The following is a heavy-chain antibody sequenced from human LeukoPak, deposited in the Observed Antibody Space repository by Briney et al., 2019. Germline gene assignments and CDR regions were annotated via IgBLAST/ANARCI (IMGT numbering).Heavy chain of an antibody. Sequence: SETLSLTCAVYVRSFSGYYWSWLRQPPGKGLEWIGEINHSGSTNYNSSLKSRVTISVDTSKNQFSLKLSSVTAADTAVYYCARGYYGSGSHCCHMDVWGKGTTITVS. CDR2: INHSGST. D-gene: IGHD3-10*01. CDR3: ARGYYGSGSHCCHMDV. CDR1: VRSFSGYY. J-gene: IGHJ6*03. V-gene: IGHV4-34*01.